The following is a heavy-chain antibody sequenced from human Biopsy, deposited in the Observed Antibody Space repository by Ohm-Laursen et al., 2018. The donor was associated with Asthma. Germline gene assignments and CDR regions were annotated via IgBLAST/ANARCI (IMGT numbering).Heavy chain of an antibody. CDR1: GFTFGDYW. J-gene: IGHJ1*01. CDR3: ARTFHFWSPYHAEHYQL. Sequence: GSQRLSCAASGFTFGDYWMSWVRQVPGKGLEWVANIKHDGSEKNHVGSLKSRFTISRDNAKNSLYLQMNSLRAEDTAVYYCARTFHFWSPYHAEHYQLWGQGTLVTVSS. V-gene: IGHV3-7*01. CDR2: IKHDGSEK. D-gene: IGHD3-3*02.